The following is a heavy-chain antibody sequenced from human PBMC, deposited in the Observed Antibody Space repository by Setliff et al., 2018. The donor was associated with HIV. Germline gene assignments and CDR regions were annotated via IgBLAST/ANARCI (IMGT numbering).Heavy chain of an antibody. D-gene: IGHD5-18*01. CDR2: TANT. CDR3: ARHAALIKRYYYYYLDV. CDR1: GDSISTDNYH. V-gene: IGHV4-39*01. J-gene: IGHJ6*03. Sequence: PSETLSLTCTVSGDSISTDNYHWGWIRQPPGKGLEWIGHTANTDDNPSLKSRVTVSVDTSKNQLSLRRSSVTAADTAVYYCARHAALIKRYYYYYLDVWGKGTTVTVSS.